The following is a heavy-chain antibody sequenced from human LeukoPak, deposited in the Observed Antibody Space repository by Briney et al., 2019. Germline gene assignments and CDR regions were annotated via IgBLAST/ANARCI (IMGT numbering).Heavy chain of an antibody. CDR3: NVHHYYYYMDV. D-gene: IGHD3-16*01. J-gene: IGHJ6*03. CDR1: GFTFSNYW. CDR2: IDGDGTTA. V-gene: IGHV3-74*01. Sequence: HPGGSLRLSCAASGFTFSNYWMHWVRQAPGKGLVWVSRIDGDGTTANYAESVKGRFTISRDNANNTLYLQINSLSAEDTAVYYCNVHHYYYYMDVWGKGTTVTVSS.